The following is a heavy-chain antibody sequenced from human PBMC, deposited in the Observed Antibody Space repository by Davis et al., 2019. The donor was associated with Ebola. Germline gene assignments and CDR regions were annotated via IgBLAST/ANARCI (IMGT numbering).Heavy chain of an antibody. V-gene: IGHV4-59*01. J-gene: IGHJ4*02. D-gene: IGHD6-25*01. CDR3: ARGRGGRNDY. CDR2: IYYSGST. Sequence: PSETLSLTCTVSGGSISSYYWSWIRQPPGKGLEWIGYIYYSGSTNYNPSLKSRVTISVDTSKNQFSLKLSSVTAADTAVYYCARGRGGRNDYWGQGTLVTVSS. CDR1: GGSISSYY.